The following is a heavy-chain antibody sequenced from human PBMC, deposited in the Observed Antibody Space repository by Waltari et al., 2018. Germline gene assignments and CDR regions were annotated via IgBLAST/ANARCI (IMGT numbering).Heavy chain of an antibody. CDR2: IYTSGST. V-gene: IGHV4-4*07. CDR3: AKDYDFWSGRSYWYFDL. D-gene: IGHD3-3*01. J-gene: IGHJ2*01. CDR1: GGSLRSYY. Sequence: QVQLQASGPGLVKPSQTLSLTCTVSGGSLRSYYWSLIRQPAGKGLEWIGRIYTSGSTNYNPSLKSRVTMSVDTSKNQFSLKLSSVTAADTAVYYCAKDYDFWSGRSYWYFDLWGRGTLVTVSS.